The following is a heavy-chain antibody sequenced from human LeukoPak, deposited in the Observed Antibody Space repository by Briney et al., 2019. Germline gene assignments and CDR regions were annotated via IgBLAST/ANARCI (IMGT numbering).Heavy chain of an antibody. Sequence: GGSLRLSCAASGFTFSSYSMNWVRQAPGKGLEWVSSISSSSSYIYYADSVKGRFTISRDNAKNSLYLQMNSLRAEDTAVYYCASDRSRWIVVGTFDYWGQGTLVTVSS. J-gene: IGHJ4*02. CDR1: GFTFSSYS. D-gene: IGHD3-22*01. V-gene: IGHV3-21*01. CDR3: ASDRSRWIVVGTFDY. CDR2: ISSSSSYI.